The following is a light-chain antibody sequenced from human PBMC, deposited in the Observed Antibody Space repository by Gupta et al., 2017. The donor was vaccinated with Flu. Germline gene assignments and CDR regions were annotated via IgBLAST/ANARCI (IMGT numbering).Light chain of an antibody. J-gene: IGKJ1*01. CDR1: QSRRHRNGYKY. Sequence: DIVMTLSPPSLPVTPGPSASISCRSSQSRRHRNGYKYLDWYLQKPGQAPQLLIYLASKRATGVPDRFSGSGSGTDFTLKISRGEAEDFGIYYCKQRSKPPFTFGQGTKVEIK. CDR3: KQRSKPPFT. CDR2: LAS. V-gene: IGKV2-28*01.